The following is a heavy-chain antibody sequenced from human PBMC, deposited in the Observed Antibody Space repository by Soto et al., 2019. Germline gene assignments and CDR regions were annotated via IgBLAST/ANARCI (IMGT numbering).Heavy chain of an antibody. CDR2: IYPGDSDT. D-gene: IGHD2-2*01. J-gene: IGHJ6*02. CDR1: GFSFTSYW. Sequence: RGESLKISCKGSGFSFTSYWIGWVRQMPGKGLEWMGIIYPGDSDTRYSPSFQGQVTISADKSISTAYLQWSSLKASDTAMYYCARFTGGCSSTSYYEDYYYYGMDVWGQGTTLTVSS. CDR3: ARFTGGCSSTSYYEDYYYYGMDV. V-gene: IGHV5-51*01.